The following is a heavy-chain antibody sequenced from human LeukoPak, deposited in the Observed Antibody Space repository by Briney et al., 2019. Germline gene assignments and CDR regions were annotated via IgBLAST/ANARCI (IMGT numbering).Heavy chain of an antibody. CDR2: IYYSGST. V-gene: IGHV4-39*01. CDR1: GGSISSSSYY. CDR3: ARGPPGYYYDSSGYFY. D-gene: IGHD3-22*01. Sequence: SETLSLTCTVSGGSISSSSYYWGWIRQPPGKGLEWIGSIYYSGSTYYNPSLKSRVTISVDTSKNQFSLKLSSVTAADTAVYYCARGPPGYYYDSSGYFYWGQGTLVTVSS. J-gene: IGHJ4*02.